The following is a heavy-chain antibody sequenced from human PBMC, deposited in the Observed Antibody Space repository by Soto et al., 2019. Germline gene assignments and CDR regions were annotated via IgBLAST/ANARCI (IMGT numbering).Heavy chain of an antibody. D-gene: IGHD6-19*01. CDR3: ARGAVAGRL. V-gene: IGHV1-18*01. CDR2: VSAYNGNT. Sequence: QVQRVQSGAEVKKPGASVKVSCKASGYTFTSYGISWVRQPPGQGLEWMGWVSAYNGNTNYAQELQSRFTMTTDTSRSKASMELRSLGSDDTAVYYCARGAVAGRLWGQGTLVTVSS. J-gene: IGHJ4*02. CDR1: GYTFTSYG.